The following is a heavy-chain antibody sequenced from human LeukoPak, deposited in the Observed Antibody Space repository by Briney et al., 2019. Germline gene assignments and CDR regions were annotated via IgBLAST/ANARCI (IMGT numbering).Heavy chain of an antibody. J-gene: IGHJ4*02. Sequence: EASVTVSCKASGYTFTDNDINWVRQAPGQGLEWMGWLRPRNAMTEFAQKFQGRISMTRDISINTAYMELTSLTSADTALYYCARGRVGFDFWGQGTLVTVSS. V-gene: IGHV1-8*01. CDR1: GYTFTDND. CDR3: ARGRVGFDF. CDR2: LRPRNAMT. D-gene: IGHD1-26*01.